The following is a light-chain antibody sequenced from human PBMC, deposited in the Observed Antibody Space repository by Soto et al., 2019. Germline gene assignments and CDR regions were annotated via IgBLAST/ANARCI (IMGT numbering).Light chain of an antibody. J-gene: IGLJ2*01. CDR2: SNN. Sequence: QSVLTQPPSASGTPGQRVTISCSGSSSNIGSNIVNWYQQLPGTAPKLLIYSNNQRPLGVPDRFSGSKSGTSASLAISGLQSEDEADYYCATWDDSLNALVFGGGTKLTVL. CDR3: ATWDDSLNALV. CDR1: SSNIGSNI. V-gene: IGLV1-44*01.